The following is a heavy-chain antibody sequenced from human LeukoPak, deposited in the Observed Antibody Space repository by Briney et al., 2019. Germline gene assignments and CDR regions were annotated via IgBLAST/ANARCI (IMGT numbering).Heavy chain of an antibody. Sequence: PGGSLRLSCAASGFTFSHYGMHWVRQAPGKGLKWVAVTSYDGTTTNYRDSVRGRFTISRDNSKNTLYLQMDSLRAEDTAVYYCARDSVGYNSDWFDPWGQGTLVTVSS. V-gene: IGHV3-30*03. CDR3: ARDSVGYNSDWFDP. CDR2: TSYDGTTT. CDR1: GFTFSHYG. J-gene: IGHJ5*02. D-gene: IGHD5-24*01.